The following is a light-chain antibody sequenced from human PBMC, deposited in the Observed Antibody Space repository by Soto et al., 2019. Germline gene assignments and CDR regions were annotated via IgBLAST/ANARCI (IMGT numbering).Light chain of an antibody. CDR3: CSYASSSTVL. V-gene: IGLV2-14*01. J-gene: IGLJ2*01. CDR1: SSDIGNYNY. CDR2: EVT. Sequence: QSALTQPASVSGSPGQSITISCTGSSSDIGNYNYVSWYQQHPGKAPELVISEVTNRPSGVSDRFSGSKSGNTASLTISGLQAEDEADYYCCSYASSSTVLFGGGTKLIVL.